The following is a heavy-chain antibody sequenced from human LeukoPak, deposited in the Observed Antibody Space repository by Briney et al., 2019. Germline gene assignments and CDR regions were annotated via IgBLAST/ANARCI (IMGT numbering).Heavy chain of an antibody. CDR2: IKQDGGEF. CDR1: GFTLSGYW. J-gene: IGHJ4*02. V-gene: IGHV3-7*04. CDR3: ARARGYSYNPLFDY. Sequence: GGPLRLSCVASGFTLSGYWMSWVRQAPGEGLEWVANIKQDGGEFYYVDAVKGRFTISRDNAKNSLYLQMNRLRVDDTAVYYCARARGYSYNPLFDYWGQGTLVTVSS. D-gene: IGHD5-18*01.